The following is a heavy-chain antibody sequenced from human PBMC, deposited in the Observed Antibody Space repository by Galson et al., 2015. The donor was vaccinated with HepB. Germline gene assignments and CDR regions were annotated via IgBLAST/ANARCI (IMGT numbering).Heavy chain of an antibody. V-gene: IGHV1-2*02. CDR2: INPNSGGT. J-gene: IGHJ4*02. CDR3: ARGFYGDYMVDY. Sequence: SVTVSCKASGSTFTGYYMHWVRQAPGQGLEWMGWINPNSGGTNYAQKFQGRVTMTRDTSISTAYMELSRLRSDDTAVYYCARGFYGDYMVDYWGQGTLVTVSS. D-gene: IGHD4-17*01. CDR1: GSTFTGYY.